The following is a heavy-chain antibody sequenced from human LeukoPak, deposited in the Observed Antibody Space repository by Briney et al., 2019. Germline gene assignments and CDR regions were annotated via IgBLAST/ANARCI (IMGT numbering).Heavy chain of an antibody. V-gene: IGHV4-39*01. CDR2: IYYSGTT. CDR3: ASLGPYSSTWYGDY. Sequence: SETLSLTCTVSAGAITRTSYFWGWIRQSPGKGLEWIGSIYYSGTTYYNPSLKSRVTISVDTSKNEFPLHLNSVTAADTAVYYCASLGPYSSTWYGDYWGQGIQVTVSS. D-gene: IGHD6-13*01. J-gene: IGHJ4*02. CDR1: AGAITRTSYF.